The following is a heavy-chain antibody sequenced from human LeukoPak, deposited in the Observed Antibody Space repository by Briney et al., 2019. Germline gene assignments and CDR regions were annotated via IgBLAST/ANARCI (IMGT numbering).Heavy chain of an antibody. Sequence: GGSLRLSCAASGFTFSSYAMHWVRQAPGKGLEWVAVISYDGSNKYYADSVKGRFTISRDNSKNTLYLQMNSLRAEDTAVYYCARGGGYSEDSSDLDAFDIWARGTMVTVSS. D-gene: IGHD3-22*01. CDR2: ISYDGSNK. J-gene: IGHJ3*02. CDR1: GFTFSSYA. V-gene: IGHV3-30-3*01. CDR3: ARGGGYSEDSSDLDAFDI.